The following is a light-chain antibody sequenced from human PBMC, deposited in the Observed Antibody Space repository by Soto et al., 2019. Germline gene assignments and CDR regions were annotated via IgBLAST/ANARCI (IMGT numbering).Light chain of an antibody. V-gene: IGLV2-8*01. J-gene: IGLJ1*01. CDR3: CSYVGATTYV. CDR2: EVV. Sequence: QSALTQPPSASGSPGQSVTISCTGTKSDIGVYDFVSWYQHHPGKAPRLIIYEVVQRPSGVPDRFSGSKSGNTASLTVSGLQAADEADYYCCSYVGATTYVFGSGTKLTVL. CDR1: KSDIGVYDF.